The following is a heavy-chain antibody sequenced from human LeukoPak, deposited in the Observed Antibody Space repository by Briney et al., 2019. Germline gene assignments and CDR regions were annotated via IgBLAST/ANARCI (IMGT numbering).Heavy chain of an antibody. Sequence: ETLSLTCAVYGGSFSGYYWSWVRQAPGKGLEWVSVIYSGGSTYYADSVKGRFTISRDNSKNTLYLQMNSLRAEDTAVYYCARLLIPVTGYSYYYYGMDVWGQGTTVTVSS. V-gene: IGHV3-66*04. CDR2: IYSGGST. CDR3: ARLLIPVTGYSYYYYGMDV. CDR1: GGSFSGYY. J-gene: IGHJ6*02. D-gene: IGHD3-9*01.